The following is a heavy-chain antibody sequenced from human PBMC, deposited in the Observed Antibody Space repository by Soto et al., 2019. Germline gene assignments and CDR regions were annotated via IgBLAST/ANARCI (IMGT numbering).Heavy chain of an antibody. J-gene: IGHJ4*02. D-gene: IGHD2-2*01. CDR3: AKDLITGYCSSTSCYAGFYFDY. CDR2: ISGSGGST. V-gene: IGHV3-23*01. Sequence: EVQLLESGGGLVQPGGSLRLSCAASGFTFSSYAMSWVRQAPGKGLEWVSAISGSGGSTYYADSVKGRFTISRENSKNTLYLQMNSLRAEDTAVYYCAKDLITGYCSSTSCYAGFYFDYWGQGTLVTVSS. CDR1: GFTFSSYA.